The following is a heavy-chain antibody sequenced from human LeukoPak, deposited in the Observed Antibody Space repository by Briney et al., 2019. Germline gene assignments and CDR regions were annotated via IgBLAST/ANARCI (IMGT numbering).Heavy chain of an antibody. CDR2: INHSGST. J-gene: IGHJ4*02. Sequence: SETLSLTCAVYGGSFSGYYWSWIRQPPGKGLEWIGEINHSGSTNYNPSLKSRVTISVDTSKNQFSLRLSSVTAADTALYFCAYSSDYYYFDSWGQGALVTVSS. V-gene: IGHV4-34*01. CDR3: AYSSDYYYFDS. D-gene: IGHD3-22*01. CDR1: GGSFSGYY.